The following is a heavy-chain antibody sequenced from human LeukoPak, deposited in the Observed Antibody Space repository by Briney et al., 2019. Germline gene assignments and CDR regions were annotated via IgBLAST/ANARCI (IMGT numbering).Heavy chain of an antibody. CDR2: IYTSGST. CDR1: GGSISSGSYY. Sequence: SETLSLTCTVSGGSISSGSYYWSWIRQPAGKGLEWIGRIYTSGSTYYNPSLKSRVTISVDTSKNQFSLKLSSVTAADTAVYYCASMIQDYYYYYYMDVWGKGTTVTVSS. J-gene: IGHJ6*03. V-gene: IGHV4-61*02. CDR3: ASMIQDYYYYYYMDV. D-gene: IGHD3-16*01.